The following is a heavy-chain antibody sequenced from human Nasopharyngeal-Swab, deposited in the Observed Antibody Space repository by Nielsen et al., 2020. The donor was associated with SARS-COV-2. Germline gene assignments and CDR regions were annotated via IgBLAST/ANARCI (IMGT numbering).Heavy chain of an antibody. V-gene: IGHV4-39*01. D-gene: IGHD6-13*01. J-gene: IGHJ6*02. CDR2: IYYSGST. CDR1: GGSISSSSYY. Sequence: SETLSLTCTVSGGSISSSSYYWVWIRQPPGKGLEWIGSIYYSGSTYYNPSLKSRVTISVDTSKNQFSLKLSSVTVADTAVYYCARSEIAAGRPYYYYGMDVWGQGTTVTVSS. CDR3: ARSEIAAGRPYYYYGMDV.